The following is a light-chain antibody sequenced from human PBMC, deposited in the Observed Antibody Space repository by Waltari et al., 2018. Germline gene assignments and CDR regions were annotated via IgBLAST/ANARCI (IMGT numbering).Light chain of an antibody. Sequence: IVLTQSPGTLSLSPGESATLSCRASENVRTALAWYQQKPGQAPRLLIFGASNRAIGIPDRFSGGGSGTDFSLTISRLEPEDFAVYFCQHYVRLPVAFGQGTKVDIK. CDR3: QHYVRLPVA. CDR1: ENVRTA. J-gene: IGKJ1*01. V-gene: IGKV3-20*01. CDR2: GAS.